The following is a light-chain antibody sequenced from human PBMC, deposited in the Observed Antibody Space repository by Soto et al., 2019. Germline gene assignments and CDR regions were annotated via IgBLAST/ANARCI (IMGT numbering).Light chain of an antibody. V-gene: IGLV2-14*01. CDR2: DVS. CDR3: SSYTSSSVV. CDR1: SSDVGGYNY. J-gene: IGLJ2*01. Sequence: QSVLTQPASVSGSPGQSITISCTGTSSDVGGYNYVSWYQQHPGKAPKLMIYDVSNRPSGVSNRFSGSKSGNTASLTISGFQAEEEADYYCSSYTSSSVVFGGGTKLTVL.